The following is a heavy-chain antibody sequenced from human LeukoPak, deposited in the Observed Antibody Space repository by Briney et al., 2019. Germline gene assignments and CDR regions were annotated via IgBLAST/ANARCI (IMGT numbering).Heavy chain of an antibody. D-gene: IGHD3-22*01. CDR3: AKVFYDSSGYYLDY. CDR1: GFTFDDYA. J-gene: IGHJ4*02. Sequence: GGSLRLSCAASGFTFDDYAMHWVRQAPGRGLEWVSGISWNSGSIGYADSVKGRFTISRDNAKNSLYLQMNSLRAEDTALYYCAKVFYDSSGYYLDYWGQGTLVTVSS. V-gene: IGHV3-9*01. CDR2: ISWNSGSI.